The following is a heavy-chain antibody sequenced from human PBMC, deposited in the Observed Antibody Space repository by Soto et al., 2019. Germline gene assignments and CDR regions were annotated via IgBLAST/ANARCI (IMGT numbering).Heavy chain of an antibody. J-gene: IGHJ4*02. V-gene: IGHV3-23*01. Sequence: GGSLRLSCATSGFSFRSYAMTWLRQAPGKGLEWVSTISPTGGSTYYADSVKGRFTISRDDFKSTLYLHMNSLRAEDTAKYYCAKDSLQWLGGSGPFECWGQGTLVTVSS. CDR2: ISPTGGST. CDR1: GFSFRSYA. D-gene: IGHD6-19*01. CDR3: AKDSLQWLGGSGPFEC.